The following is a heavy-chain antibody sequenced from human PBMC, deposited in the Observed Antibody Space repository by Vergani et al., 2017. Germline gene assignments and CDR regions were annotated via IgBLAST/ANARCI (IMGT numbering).Heavy chain of an antibody. J-gene: IGHJ4*02. CDR3: ESSKDPGTFDY. Sequence: EVQLLESGGGLVQPGGSLRLSCEASGFSFPGYAMSWVRQAPGKGLEWVSSVSGSSATPYYADSVKGRFIISRDKSKNTLYLQMNSLRAEDTAVYYCESSKDPGTFDYWGQGTLVTVSS. V-gene: IGHV3-23*01. D-gene: IGHD2-2*01. CDR1: GFSFPGYA. CDR2: VSGSSATP.